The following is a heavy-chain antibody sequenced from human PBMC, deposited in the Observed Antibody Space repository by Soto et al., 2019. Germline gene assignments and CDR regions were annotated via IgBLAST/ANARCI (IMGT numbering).Heavy chain of an antibody. D-gene: IGHD2-2*01. V-gene: IGHV3-7*03. J-gene: IGHJ5*02. CDR3: ARVAERTSSVRWFGP. CDR1: NFTFSNYW. CDR2: IRPDGSEN. Sequence: DVQLVESGGDVVQAGGFLRLSCTGSNFTFSNYWMTWVRQAPGKGLVWVANIRPDGSENNFVDSVNGRVTISRDNAKNSLYVHMNSLREEDTAVHYCARVAERTSSVRWFGPWGQGTVVTVSS.